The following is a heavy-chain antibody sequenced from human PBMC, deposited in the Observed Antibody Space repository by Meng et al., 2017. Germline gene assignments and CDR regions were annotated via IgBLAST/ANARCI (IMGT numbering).Heavy chain of an antibody. CDR3: AGGFRDGHRYTWGY. CDR1: GFTFSSYW. CDR2: IKEDGSEK. D-gene: IGHD5-24*01. V-gene: IGHV3-7*01. J-gene: IGHJ4*02. Sequence: GESLKISCAASGFTFSSYWMSWVRQAPGKGLEWVANIKEDGSEKYHVDSVKGRFTISRDNAQNSVYLQMNSLRAEDTAVYYCAGGFRDGHRYTWGYWGQGTLVTVSS.